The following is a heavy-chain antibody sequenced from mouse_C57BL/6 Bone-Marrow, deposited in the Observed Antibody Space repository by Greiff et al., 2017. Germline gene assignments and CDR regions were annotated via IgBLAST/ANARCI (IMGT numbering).Heavy chain of an antibody. J-gene: IGHJ3*01. CDR2: ISYSGST. V-gene: IGHV3-1*01. CDR3: ARRDYDYDGGFAY. Sequence: EVKVEESGPGMVKPSQSLSLTCTVTGYSITSGYDWHWIRHFPGNKLEWMGYISYSGSTNYNPSLKSRISITHDTSKNHFFLKLNSVTTEDTATYYCARRDYDYDGGFAYWGQGTLVTVSA. CDR1: GYSITSGYD. D-gene: IGHD2-4*01.